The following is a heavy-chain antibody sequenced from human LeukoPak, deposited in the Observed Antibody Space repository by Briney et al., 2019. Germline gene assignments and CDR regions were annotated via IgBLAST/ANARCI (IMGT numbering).Heavy chain of an antibody. CDR3: ARHQDSGGWYNYYGMDV. CDR2: IYYSGST. CDR1: GGSLSSSSYY. J-gene: IGHJ6*02. Sequence: KPSETLSLTCTVSGGSLSSSSYYWGWIRQPPGKGLEWIGSIYYSGSTYYNPSLKSRVTISVDTSKNQFSLKLSSVTAADTAVYYCARHQDSGGWYNYYGMDVWGQGTTVTVSS. V-gene: IGHV4-39*01. D-gene: IGHD6-19*01.